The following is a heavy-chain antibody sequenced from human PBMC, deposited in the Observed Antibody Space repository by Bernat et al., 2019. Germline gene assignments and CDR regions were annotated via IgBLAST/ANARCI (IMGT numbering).Heavy chain of an antibody. CDR3: ARSHSSSWYRFDS. D-gene: IGHD6-13*01. V-gene: IGHV4-39*01. Sequence: QLQLQESGPGLVKPSETLSLTCTVSGGSISSSSYYWGWIRQPPGKGLEWIGSIYYSGSTYYNPSLKRRVTISVDTSKNQFSLKLSSVTAADTAVYYCARSHSSSWYRFDSWGQGTLVTVSS. CDR1: GGSISSSSYY. J-gene: IGHJ4*02. CDR2: IYYSGST.